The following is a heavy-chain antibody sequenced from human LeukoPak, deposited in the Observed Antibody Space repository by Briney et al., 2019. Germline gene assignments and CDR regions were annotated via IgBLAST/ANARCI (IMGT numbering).Heavy chain of an antibody. CDR3: ARAGYYYDSSGYFDY. CDR1: GYSISSGYY. CDR2: IYTSGST. J-gene: IGHJ4*02. D-gene: IGHD3-22*01. V-gene: IGHV4-38-2*01. Sequence: SETLSLTCAVSGYSISSGYYWGWIRQPPGKGLEWIGHIYTSGSTNYNPSLKSRVTMSVDTSKNQFSLKLSSVTAADTAVYYCARAGYYYDSSGYFDYWGQGTLVTVSS.